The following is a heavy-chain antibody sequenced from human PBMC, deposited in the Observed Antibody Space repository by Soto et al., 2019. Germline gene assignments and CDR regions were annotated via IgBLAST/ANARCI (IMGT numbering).Heavy chain of an antibody. D-gene: IGHD3-3*01. V-gene: IGHV3-23*04. CDR3: ASGYYDFWSGYYPTFDY. CDR2: ISGSGTST. CDR1: GFTFSSYG. J-gene: IGHJ4*02. Sequence: VQLVESGGGVVQPGRSLRLSCAASGFTFSSYGMHWVRQAPGKGLEWVAAISGSGTSTYYADSVKGRFTISRDNSKNTLYLQMNSLRAEDTAVYYCASGYYDFWSGYYPTFDYWGQGTLVTVSS.